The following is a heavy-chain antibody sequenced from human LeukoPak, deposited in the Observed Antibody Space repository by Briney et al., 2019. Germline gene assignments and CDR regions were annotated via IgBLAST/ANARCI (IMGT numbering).Heavy chain of an antibody. D-gene: IGHD3-10*01. CDR2: ISSNGGST. J-gene: IGHJ4*02. CDR1: GFNFSSYA. CDR3: VTDRRGILVRGTTFDY. Sequence: GGSLRLSCSASGFNFSSYAMHWVRQAPGKGLEYVSAISSNGGSTYYADSVKGRFTISRDNSKNTLYLQMSSLRAEDTAVYYCVTDRRGILVRGTTFDYWGQGTLVTVSS. V-gene: IGHV3-64D*06.